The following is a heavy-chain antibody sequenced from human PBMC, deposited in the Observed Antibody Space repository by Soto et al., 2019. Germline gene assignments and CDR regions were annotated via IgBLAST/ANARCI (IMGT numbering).Heavy chain of an antibody. D-gene: IGHD3-9*01. CDR2: IYYSGST. J-gene: IGHJ5*02. CDR1: GGSISSYY. CDR3: ARVVIRGTYYDISTGYQGWFDP. Sequence: SETLSLTCTVSGGSISSYYWSWIRQPPGKGLEWIGYIYYSGSTNYNPSLKSRVTISVDTSKNQFSLKLSSVTAADTAVYYCARVVIRGTYYDISTGYQGWFDPWGQGTLVTVSS. V-gene: IGHV4-59*01.